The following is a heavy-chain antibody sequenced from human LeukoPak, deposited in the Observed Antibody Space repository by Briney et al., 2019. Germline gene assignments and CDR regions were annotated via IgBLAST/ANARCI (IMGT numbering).Heavy chain of an antibody. J-gene: IGHJ6*03. D-gene: IGHD1-1*01. V-gene: IGHV4-34*01. Sequence: SETLSLTCAVYSGSFSGYYWSWIRQPPGKGLEWIGEINHSGSTNYNPSLKSRVTISVDTSKNQFSLKLSSVTAADTAVYYCARHVRYNWNAKVGYYYYMDVWGKGTTVTISS. CDR3: ARHVRYNWNAKVGYYYYMDV. CDR2: INHSGST. CDR1: SGSFSGYY.